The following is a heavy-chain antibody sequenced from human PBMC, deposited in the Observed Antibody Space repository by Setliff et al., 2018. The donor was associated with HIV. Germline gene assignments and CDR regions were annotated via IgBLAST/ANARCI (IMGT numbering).Heavy chain of an antibody. CDR2: ISYDGSNK. Sequence: SLRLSCVASAFTFSNYAMHWVRQAPGKGLEWVAVISYDGSNKYYADSVKGRFTISRDNSKNTLYLQMISLRPEDTAVYYCARAPFCSGGSCYRTRGFDYWGQGTLVTVSS. CDR3: ARAPFCSGGSCYRTRGFDY. V-gene: IGHV3-30*04. J-gene: IGHJ4*02. CDR1: AFTFSNYA. D-gene: IGHD2-15*01.